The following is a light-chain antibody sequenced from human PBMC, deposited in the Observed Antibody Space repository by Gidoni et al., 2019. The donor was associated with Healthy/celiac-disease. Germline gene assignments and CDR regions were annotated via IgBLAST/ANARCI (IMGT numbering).Light chain of an antibody. Sequence: EIVLTQSPATLSLSPGERATLSWRASQSVSSYLAWYQQKPGQAPRLLIYDASNRAPGIPARFSGSGSGTDFTLTISSLEPEDFAVYYGQQRSNWPTFGPGTKVDIK. CDR3: QQRSNWPT. J-gene: IGKJ3*01. V-gene: IGKV3-11*01. CDR2: DAS. CDR1: QSVSSY.